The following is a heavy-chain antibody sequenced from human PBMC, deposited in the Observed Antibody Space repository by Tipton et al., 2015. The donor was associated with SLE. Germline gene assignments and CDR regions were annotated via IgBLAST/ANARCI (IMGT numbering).Heavy chain of an antibody. CDR3: ARLTAGVYSFDY. Sequence: GLVKPSETLSLTCTVSGGSISSSSSYWGWIRQTPGKGLEWIGNIYYGGITYYNPPLKSRVTISVDTSKNQFSLKLSFVTVADTAVYFCARLTAGVYSFDYRGQGTLVTVSS. J-gene: IGHJ4*02. V-gene: IGHV4-39*01. CDR2: IYYGGIT. CDR1: GGSISSSSSY. D-gene: IGHD4-23*01.